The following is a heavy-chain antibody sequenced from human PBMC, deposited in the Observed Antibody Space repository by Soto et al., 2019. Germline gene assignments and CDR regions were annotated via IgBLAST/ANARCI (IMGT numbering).Heavy chain of an antibody. CDR2: TNDNGII. Sequence: PGKGLEFIGYTNDNGIINYNPSLMSRVAISLDTSKNQFSLKLTSVTAADTALFYCGRTGYGDPLASWGRGTPVPVSS. J-gene: IGHJ5*02. CDR3: GRTGYGDPLAS. V-gene: IGHV4-59*01. D-gene: IGHD5-18*01.